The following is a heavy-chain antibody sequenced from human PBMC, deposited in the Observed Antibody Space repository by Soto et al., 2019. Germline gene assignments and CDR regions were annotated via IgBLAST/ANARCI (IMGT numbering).Heavy chain of an antibody. CDR2: MYYSGST. CDR1: GGSISSSSYF. V-gene: IGHV4-39*01. J-gene: IGHJ5*02. CDR3: ARPKTIGAAAGKGWFDP. Sequence: PSETLSLTCTVSGGSISSSSYFWGWIRQPPGKGLEWIGSMYYSGSTYYNPSLKSRVTISVDTSKNQFSLKLSSVTAADTAMYYCARPKTIGAAAGKGWFDPWGQGTLVTVSS. D-gene: IGHD6-13*01.